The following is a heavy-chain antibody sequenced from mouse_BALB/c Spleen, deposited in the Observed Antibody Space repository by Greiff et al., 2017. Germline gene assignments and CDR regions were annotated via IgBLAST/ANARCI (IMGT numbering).Heavy chain of an antibody. Sequence: VQLQQSGTVLARPGASVKMSCTASGYSFTSYWMHWVHQKPGQGLEWIGAIYPGNSDTSYNQKFKGKAKLTAVTSASTAYMELSSLTNEDSAVYYCARVGSQGFAYWGQGTLVTVSA. CDR2: IYPGNSDT. V-gene: IGHV1-5*01. CDR1: GYSFTSYW. CDR3: ARVGSQGFAY. J-gene: IGHJ3*01.